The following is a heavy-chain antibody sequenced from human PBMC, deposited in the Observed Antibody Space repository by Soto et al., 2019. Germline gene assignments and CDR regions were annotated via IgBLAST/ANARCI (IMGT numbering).Heavy chain of an antibody. J-gene: IGHJ5*02. V-gene: IGHV4-4*02. CDR1: GGSISSSNW. D-gene: IGHD2-2*01. Sequence: QVQLQESGPGLVKPSGTLSLTCAVSGGSISSSNWWSWVRQPPGKGLEWIGEIYHSGSTNYNPSLKSQVTISVDKSKNQFSLKLSSVTAADTAVYYCGARKVVANWFDPWGKGTLVTVSS. CDR2: IYHSGST. CDR3: GARKVVANWFDP.